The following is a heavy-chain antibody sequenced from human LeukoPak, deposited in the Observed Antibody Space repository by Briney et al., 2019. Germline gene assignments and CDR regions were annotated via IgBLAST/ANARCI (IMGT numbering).Heavy chain of an antibody. CDR2: IKQDGSEK. CDR3: AKDMRSGWCNWFDP. D-gene: IGHD6-19*01. V-gene: IGHV3-7*01. CDR1: GFTFSSYW. J-gene: IGHJ5*02. Sequence: GGSLRLSCAASGFTFSSYWMSWVRQPPGKGLEWVADIKQDGSEKYYVDSVKGRFTISRDNSRNTLYLQMNSLRPEDTAVYFCAKDMRSGWCNWFDPWGQGTLVTVSS.